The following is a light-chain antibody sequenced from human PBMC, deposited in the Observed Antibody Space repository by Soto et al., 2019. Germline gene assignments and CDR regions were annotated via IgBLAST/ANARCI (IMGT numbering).Light chain of an antibody. CDR3: QQANSFPWT. Sequence: DIQMTQSPSSVSAPVGDRVTITCRASQGIGSWLAWYQQKPGKAPKLLIYGALSLQSGVPSRFSGSGSGTDFTLTISSLQPEDFATYYCQQANSFPWTFGQGTKVEIK. V-gene: IGKV1-12*01. J-gene: IGKJ1*01. CDR1: QGIGSW. CDR2: GAL.